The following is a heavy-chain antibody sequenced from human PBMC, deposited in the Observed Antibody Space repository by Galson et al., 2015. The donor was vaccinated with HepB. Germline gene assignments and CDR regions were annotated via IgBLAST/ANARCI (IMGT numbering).Heavy chain of an antibody. CDR3: ARQRLGGYYFDY. CDR2: IYYSGST. Sequence: ETLSLTCTVSGGSISSYYWSWIRQPPGKGLEWIGYIYYSGSTNYNPSLKSRVTISVDTSKNQFSLKLSSVTAADTAVYYCARQRLGGYYFDYWGQGTLVTVSS. J-gene: IGHJ4*02. CDR1: GGSISSYY. D-gene: IGHD7-27*01. V-gene: IGHV4-59*08.